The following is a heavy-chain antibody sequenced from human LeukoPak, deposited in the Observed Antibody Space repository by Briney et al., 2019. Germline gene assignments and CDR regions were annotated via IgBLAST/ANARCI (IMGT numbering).Heavy chain of an antibody. CDR3: ARKKAADY. Sequence: SETLSLTCAVYGGSFSGYYWSWIRQPPGKGLEWIGEINHSGSTNYNPSLKSRVTISVDTSKNQFSLKLSSVTAADTAVYYCARKKAADYWGQGTLVTVSS. CDR1: GGSFSGYY. V-gene: IGHV4-34*01. J-gene: IGHJ4*02. CDR2: INHSGST.